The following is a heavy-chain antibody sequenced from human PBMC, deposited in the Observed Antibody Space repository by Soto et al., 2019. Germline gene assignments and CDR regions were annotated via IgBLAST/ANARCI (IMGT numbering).Heavy chain of an antibody. J-gene: IGHJ6*02. CDR1: GGTFSSYA. D-gene: IGHD2-2*02. Sequence: QVQLVQSGAEVKKPGSSVKVSCKASGGTFSSYAISWVRQAPGQGLEWMGGIIPIFGTANYAQKFQGRVTITADKSTSTAYMELSSLRYEDTAVYYCARYCSSTSCYSPYYYYGMDVWGQGTTVTVSS. CDR3: ARYCSSTSCYSPYYYYGMDV. V-gene: IGHV1-69*06. CDR2: IIPIFGTA.